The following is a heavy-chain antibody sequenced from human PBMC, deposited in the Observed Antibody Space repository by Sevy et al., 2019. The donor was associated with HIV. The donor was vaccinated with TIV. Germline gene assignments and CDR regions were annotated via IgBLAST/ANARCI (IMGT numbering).Heavy chain of an antibody. CDR3: ARVGPTSGSYLPDYYYGMDV. CDR1: GFTFSSYA. CDR2: ISYDGSNK. J-gene: IGHJ6*02. V-gene: IGHV3-30*04. Sequence: GGSLRLSCAASGFTFSSYAMHWVRQAPGKGLEWVAVISYDGSNKYYADSVKGRFTISRDNSKNTLYLQMNSLRAEDTALYYCARVGPTSGSYLPDYYYGMDVWGQGTTVTVSS. D-gene: IGHD1-26*01.